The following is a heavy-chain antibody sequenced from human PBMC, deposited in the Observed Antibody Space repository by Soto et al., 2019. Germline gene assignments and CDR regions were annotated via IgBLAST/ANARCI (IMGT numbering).Heavy chain of an antibody. CDR1: GFTFRTYA. Sequence: DVQLLEAGGGLMKPGGSLRLSCAASGFTFRTYAMNWVRQAPGKGLEWISAISGSGSFTHYADSVRGRFTISRDNSQNQLYLQMNILRGDDTAMYYCAKIPTGSGSSKFDYWGQGIQVTVSS. D-gene: IGHD3-10*01. CDR3: AKIPTGSGSSKFDY. V-gene: IGHV3-23*01. J-gene: IGHJ4*02. CDR2: ISGSGSFT.